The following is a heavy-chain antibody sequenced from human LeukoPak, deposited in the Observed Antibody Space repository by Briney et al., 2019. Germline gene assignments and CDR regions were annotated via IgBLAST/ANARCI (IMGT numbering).Heavy chain of an antibody. CDR3: AKGSDCGGDCYSFPNFDY. CDR1: GLTFSSYA. Sequence: SGGSLRLSCAASGLTFSSYAMSWVRQAPGKGLEWVSAISGSGGSTYYADSVKGRSTISRYNSKNTLYLQMNSLRAEDTAVYYCAKGSDCGGDCYSFPNFDYWGQGTVVTVSS. D-gene: IGHD2-21*02. J-gene: IGHJ4*02. V-gene: IGHV3-23*01. CDR2: ISGSGGST.